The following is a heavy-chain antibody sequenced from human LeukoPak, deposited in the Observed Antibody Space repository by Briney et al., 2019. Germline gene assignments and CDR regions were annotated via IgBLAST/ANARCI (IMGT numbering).Heavy chain of an antibody. CDR3: ARVQGGGYELVYYYYYRMDV. CDR2: ISSSSSYT. V-gene: IGHV3-11*06. CDR1: GFTFSDYY. J-gene: IGHJ6*04. Sequence: PGGSLRLSCAASGFTFSDYYMSWLRQAPGKGREWVSYISSSSSYTNYADSVKGRFTISRDNAKNSLYLQMNSLRAEDTAVYYCARVQGGGYELVYYYYYRMDVWGKGTTVTVSS. D-gene: IGHD5-12*01.